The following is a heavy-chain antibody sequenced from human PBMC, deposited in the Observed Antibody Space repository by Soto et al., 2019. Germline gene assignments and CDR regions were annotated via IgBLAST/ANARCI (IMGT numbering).Heavy chain of an antibody. J-gene: IGHJ6*03. CDR1: GGSISSYY. CDR2: IYYSGST. D-gene: IGHD6-13*01. V-gene: IGHV4-59*01. Sequence: QVQLQESGPGLVKPSETLSLTCTVSGGSISSYYWSWIRQPPGKGLEWIGYIYYSGSTNYNTSLKSRVTISVDTSKNQFSLKLSSVTAADTAVYYCARAPAAYYYYYMDVWGKGTTVTVSS. CDR3: ARAPAAYYYYYMDV.